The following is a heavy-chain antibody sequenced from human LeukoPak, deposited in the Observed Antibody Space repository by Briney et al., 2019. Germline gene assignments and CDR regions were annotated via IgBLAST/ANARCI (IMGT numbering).Heavy chain of an antibody. D-gene: IGHD1-7*01. CDR1: GGTFSSYA. Sequence: ASVKVSCKASGGTFSSYAISWVRQAPGQGLEWMGGIIPIFGTANYAQKFQGRVTITTDESTSTAYMELSSLRSEDTAVYYCAREAYNWNYDYYYYYMDVWDKGTTVTVSS. V-gene: IGHV1-69*05. J-gene: IGHJ6*03. CDR2: IIPIFGTA. CDR3: AREAYNWNYDYYYYYMDV.